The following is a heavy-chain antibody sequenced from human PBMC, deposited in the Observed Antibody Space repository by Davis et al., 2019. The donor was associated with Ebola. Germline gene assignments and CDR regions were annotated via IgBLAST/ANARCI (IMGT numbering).Heavy chain of an antibody. CDR2: INSDGSST. Sequence: PGGSLRLSCAASGFTFSSYWMHWVRQAPGKGLVWVSRINSDGSSTSYADSVKGRFTISRDNAKNTLYLQMNSLRAEDTAVYYCAREGSVDTAMASFDYWGQGTLVTVSS. J-gene: IGHJ4*02. CDR3: AREGSVDTAMASFDY. V-gene: IGHV3-74*01. CDR1: GFTFSSYW. D-gene: IGHD5-18*01.